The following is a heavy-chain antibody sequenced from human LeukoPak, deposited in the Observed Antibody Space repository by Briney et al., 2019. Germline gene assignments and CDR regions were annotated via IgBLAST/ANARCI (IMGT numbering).Heavy chain of an antibody. D-gene: IGHD1-14*01. CDR1: GFTFSSYS. V-gene: IGHV3-21*04. J-gene: IGHJ5*02. CDR2: ISIGSTYI. Sequence: GGSLRLSCAASGFTFSSYSMNWVRQAPGKGLEWVSSISIGSTYIYYADSVKGRFTISRDNAKNSLYLQMNSLRVEDTAVYYCAKKYNTGLDPWGQGTLVTVSS. CDR3: AKKYNTGLDP.